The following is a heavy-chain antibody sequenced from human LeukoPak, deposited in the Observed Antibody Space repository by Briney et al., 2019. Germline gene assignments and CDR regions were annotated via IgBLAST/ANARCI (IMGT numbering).Heavy chain of an antibody. V-gene: IGHV4-61*02. D-gene: IGHD6-19*01. CDR2: IYTSGST. CDR1: GGSISSGSYY. J-gene: IGHJ4*02. CDR3: ARDPSLWEQWPYFDY. Sequence: SETLSLTCTVSGGSISSGSYYWSWIRQPAGKGLEWIGRIYTSGSTNYNPSLKSRVTISVDTSKNQFSLKLSSVTAAATAVYYCARDPSLWEQWPYFDYWGQGTLVTVSS.